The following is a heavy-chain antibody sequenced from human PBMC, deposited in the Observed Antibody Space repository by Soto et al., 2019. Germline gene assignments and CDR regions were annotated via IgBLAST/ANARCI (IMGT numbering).Heavy chain of an antibody. D-gene: IGHD5-12*01. CDR3: AREGRWLQPPDY. CDR2: ISYDGTKT. Sequence: VQLEESGGGVVQPGRSLRLSCAPSGFTFSGFGMFWVRQAPGKGLEWVSFISYDGTKTYYADSVKGRFTISRDNPKSTLFLQMDSLRVDDTAVYYCAREGRWLQPPDYWGQGTLVTVSS. CDR1: GFTFSGFG. J-gene: IGHJ4*02. V-gene: IGHV3-30*03.